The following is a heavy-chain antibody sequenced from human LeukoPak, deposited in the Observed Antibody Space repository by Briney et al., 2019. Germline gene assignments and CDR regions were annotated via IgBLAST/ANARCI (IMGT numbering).Heavy chain of an antibody. J-gene: IGHJ4*02. D-gene: IGHD6-19*01. CDR1: GFPFRSFS. CDR3: ARYSSGWYERGFDY. Sequence: GGSLRLSCVASGFPFRSFSMNWVRQAPGKGLEWVSPISSSSTYIYYADSVKGRFTISRDNAKNSLYLQMNSLRAEDTAVYYCARYSSGWYERGFDYWGQGTLVTVSS. CDR2: ISSSSTYI. V-gene: IGHV3-21*01.